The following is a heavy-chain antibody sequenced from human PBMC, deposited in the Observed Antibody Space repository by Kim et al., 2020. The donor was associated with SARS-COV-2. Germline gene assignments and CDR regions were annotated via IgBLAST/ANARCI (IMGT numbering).Heavy chain of an antibody. D-gene: IGHD1-26*01. CDR3: ARRKTNSGSYRTFGD. CDR1: GGSFSGYY. J-gene: IGHJ4*02. V-gene: IGHV4-34*01. Sequence: SETLSLTCAVYGGSFSGYYWSWIRQPPGKGLEWIGEINHSGSTNYNPSLKSRVTISVDTSKNQFSLKLSSVTAADTAVYYCARRKTNSGSYRTFGDWGQGTLVTVSS. CDR2: INHSGST.